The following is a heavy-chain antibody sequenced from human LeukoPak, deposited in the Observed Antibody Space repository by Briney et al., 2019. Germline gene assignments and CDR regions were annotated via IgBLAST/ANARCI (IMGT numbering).Heavy chain of an antibody. CDR3: AKEEGEYGMDV. V-gene: IGHV3-21*01. Sequence: GGSLRLSCAASGFTFSSYSMNWVRRAPGKGLEWVSSISSSSSYIYYADSVKGRFTISRDNAKNSLYLQMNSLRAEDTAVYYCAKEEGEYGMDVWGQGTTVTVSS. CDR2: ISSSSSYI. J-gene: IGHJ6*02. CDR1: GFTFSSYS.